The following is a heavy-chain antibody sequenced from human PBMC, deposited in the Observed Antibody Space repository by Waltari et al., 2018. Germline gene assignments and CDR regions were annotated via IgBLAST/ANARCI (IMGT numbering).Heavy chain of an antibody. Sequence: QVQLVQSGAEVKKPGSSVKVSCKASGGTFSSYAISWVRQAPGQGLEWMGRLIPILGIANYAQKFQGRVTITADKSTSTAYMELSSLRSEDTAVYYCARGPWEPSLYYYYGMDVWGQGTTVTVSS. D-gene: IGHD1-26*01. J-gene: IGHJ6*02. V-gene: IGHV1-69*09. CDR2: LIPILGIA. CDR1: GGTFSSYA. CDR3: ARGPWEPSLYYYYGMDV.